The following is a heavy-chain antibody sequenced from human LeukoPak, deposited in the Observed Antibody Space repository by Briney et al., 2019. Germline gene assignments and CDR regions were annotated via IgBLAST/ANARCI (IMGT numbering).Heavy chain of an antibody. CDR3: ARGRGLYCSSTSCSSFDY. Sequence: GGSLRLSCAASGCTFSSYAMDWVHQAPGKGLEYVSAISSNGGSTYYANSVKGRFTISRDNSKNTLYLQMGSLRAEDMALYYCARGRGLYCSSTSCSSFDYWGQGTLVTVSS. J-gene: IGHJ4*02. V-gene: IGHV3-64*01. CDR1: GCTFSSYA. CDR2: ISSNGGST. D-gene: IGHD2-2*01.